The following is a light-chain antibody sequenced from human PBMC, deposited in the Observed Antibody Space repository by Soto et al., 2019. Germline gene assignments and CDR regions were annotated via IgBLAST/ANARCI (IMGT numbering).Light chain of an antibody. V-gene: IGKV1-33*01. CDR1: QDITNL. J-gene: IGKJ2*03. CDR2: DAS. CDR3: QQFDDVPYS. Sequence: DIQMTQSPSSLSASVGDRVTITCQASQDITNLLNWYQQKPGKAPKLLIYDASSLQTGVPPRFSGSGSGTDFSFTISSLQPEDIATYYCQQFDDVPYSFGQGTKVAIK.